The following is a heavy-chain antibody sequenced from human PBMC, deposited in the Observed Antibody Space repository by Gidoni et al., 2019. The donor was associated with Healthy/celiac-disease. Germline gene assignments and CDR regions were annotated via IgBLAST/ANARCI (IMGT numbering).Heavy chain of an antibody. CDR3: ARVVVVPAASRPHGYYYYYMDV. D-gene: IGHD2-2*01. V-gene: IGHV4-34*01. Sequence: QVQLQQWGAGLLKPSETLSLTCAVYGGSFSGYYWSWIRQPPGKGLEWIGEINHSGSTNYNPSLKSRVTISVDTSKNQFSLKLSSVTAADTAVYYCARVVVVPAASRPHGYYYYYMDVWGKGTTVTVSS. CDR1: GGSFSGYY. CDR2: INHSGST. J-gene: IGHJ6*03.